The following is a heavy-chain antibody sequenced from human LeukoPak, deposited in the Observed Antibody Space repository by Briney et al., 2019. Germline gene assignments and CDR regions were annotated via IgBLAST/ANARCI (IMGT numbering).Heavy chain of an antibody. D-gene: IGHD6-13*01. CDR2: TNNDGRST. J-gene: IGHJ4*02. CDR1: GFTFSSYW. Sequence: GGSLRLSCAASGFTFSSYWMHWVRQAAGKGLVWVSRTNNDGRSTSYADSVKGRLTISRDNAKNTLYLQMNSLRAEDTAVYYCARGGSSSWYIGLDYWGQGTLVTVSS. CDR3: ARGGSSSWYIGLDY. V-gene: IGHV3-74*01.